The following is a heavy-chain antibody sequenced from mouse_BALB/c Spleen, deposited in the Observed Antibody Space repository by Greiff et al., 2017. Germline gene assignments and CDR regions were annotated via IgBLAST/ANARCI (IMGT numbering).Heavy chain of an antibody. CDR3: TRDRDYGSSYSWFAY. D-gene: IGHD1-1*01. Sequence: EVQGVESGGGLVKPGGSLKLSCAASGFTFSSYTMSWVRQTPEKRLEWVATISSGGSYTYYPDSVKGRFTISRDNAKNTLYLQMSSLKSEDTAMYYCTRDRDYGSSYSWFAYWGQGTLVTVSA. V-gene: IGHV5-6-4*01. J-gene: IGHJ3*01. CDR2: ISSGGSYT. CDR1: GFTFSSYT.